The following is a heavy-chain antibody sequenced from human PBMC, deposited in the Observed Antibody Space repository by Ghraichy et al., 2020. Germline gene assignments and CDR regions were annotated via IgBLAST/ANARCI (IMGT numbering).Heavy chain of an antibody. CDR1: GGSISGHY. D-gene: IGHD1-14*01. CDR3: ARLVAFNNRPAFDS. V-gene: IGHV4-59*08. J-gene: IGHJ4*02. CDR2: IYYSGST. Sequence: SETLSLTCSVSGGSISGHYWSWVRQPPGKGLEWIGYIYYSGSTKYNPSLESRVTISVDTSKNQFSLRLSSVTAADTAVYYCARLVAFNNRPAFDSWGQGTLVTVSS.